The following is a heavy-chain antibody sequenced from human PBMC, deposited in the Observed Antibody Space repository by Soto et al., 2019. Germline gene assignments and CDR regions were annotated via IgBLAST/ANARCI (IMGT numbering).Heavy chain of an antibody. Sequence: QVQLVESGGGVVQPGRSLRLSCAASGFTFSSYGMHWVRQAPGKGLEWVAIIWYDGSNKYYADSVKGRFTISRDNSKNTLYLQMTSLRAEDTAVYYCARVRSGWYGTEDGYFDYWGQGTLVTVSS. D-gene: IGHD6-19*01. CDR3: ARVRSGWYGTEDGYFDY. V-gene: IGHV3-33*01. J-gene: IGHJ4*02. CDR1: GFTFSSYG. CDR2: IWYDGSNK.